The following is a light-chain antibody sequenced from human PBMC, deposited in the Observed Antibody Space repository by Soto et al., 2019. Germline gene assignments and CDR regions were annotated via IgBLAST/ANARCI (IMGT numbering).Light chain of an antibody. V-gene: IGKV3D-11*01. Sequence: EIVLTQSPATLSLSPGERATLSCRASQGVSSYLAWYQQKPGQAPRLLIYDASNRATGIPARFSGSGPGTDFTLTISSLEPEDFATYYCLLDFRYFWAFGQGTKVDIK. CDR2: DAS. CDR3: LLDFRYFWA. CDR1: QGVSSY. J-gene: IGKJ1*01.